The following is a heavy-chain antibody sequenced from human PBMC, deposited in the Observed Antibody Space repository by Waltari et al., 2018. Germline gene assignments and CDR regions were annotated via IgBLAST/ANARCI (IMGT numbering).Heavy chain of an antibody. CDR1: GYTFTGYY. V-gene: IGHV1-2*06. CDR3: ARGYSSSLGGYGD. CDR2: RNPIMCVT. D-gene: IGHD6-13*01. Sequence: QVQLVQAGAEVKKPGASVKVSCKASGYTFTGYYMHWVRQAPGQGLEWMGRRNPIMCVTNYEQEFHGRVNMTRDTAISTAYMELSRLRVHDTAVYFCARGYSSSLGGYGDWCQGTLVTVSS. J-gene: IGHJ4*02.